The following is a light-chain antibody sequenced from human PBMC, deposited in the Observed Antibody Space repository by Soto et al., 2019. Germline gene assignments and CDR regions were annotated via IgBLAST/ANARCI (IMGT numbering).Light chain of an antibody. CDR2: GAS. V-gene: IGKV3-15*01. CDR3: QQYNNWPPLT. CDR1: QSVSSN. J-gene: IGKJ5*01. Sequence: EIVMTQSPATLSLSPGERATLSCRASQSVSSNLAWYQQKPGQAPRLLIYGASTRATGIPARFSGSGSGTEFTLTISSLPSEDFAVYYCQQYNNWPPLTFGQGTRLEIK.